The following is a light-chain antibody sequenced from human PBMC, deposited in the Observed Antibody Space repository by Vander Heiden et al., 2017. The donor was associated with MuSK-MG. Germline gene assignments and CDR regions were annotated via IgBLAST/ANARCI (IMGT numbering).Light chain of an antibody. CDR1: QSISSY. Sequence: DIQMTQSPSSLSASVGDRVTITCRASQSISSYLNWYQQKPGKAPKDLIHGASSLQRRVPSRFSGRRSGTDFPLMRRRLLTGSLAKYYCQEGDSPPRTFSQGTKVEI. CDR2: GAS. CDR3: QEGDSPPRT. V-gene: IGKV1-39*01. J-gene: IGKJ1*01.